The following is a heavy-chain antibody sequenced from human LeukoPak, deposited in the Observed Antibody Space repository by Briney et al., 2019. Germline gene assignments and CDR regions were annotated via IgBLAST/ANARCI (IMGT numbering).Heavy chain of an antibody. J-gene: IGHJ1*01. D-gene: IGHD3-3*01. Sequence: ASVKVSCKASGYPFTTYGITWVRQAPGQGLEWMGWISTYNGDTNYAQKFQGRVTMTTDTSTSTAYMELRSLRSDDTAVYYCARSEILRYDFWSGYSAEYFQHWGQGTLVTVSS. CDR3: ARSEILRYDFWSGYSAEYFQH. V-gene: IGHV1-18*01. CDR2: ISTYNGDT. CDR1: GYPFTTYG.